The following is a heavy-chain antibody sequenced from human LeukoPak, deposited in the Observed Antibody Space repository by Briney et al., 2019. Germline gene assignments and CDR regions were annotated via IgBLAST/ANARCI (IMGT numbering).Heavy chain of an antibody. J-gene: IGHJ5*02. D-gene: IGHD3-10*01. CDR2: IYYSGST. V-gene: IGHV4-39*01. Sequence: SETLSLTCTVSGGSVSSNSYYWGWIRQPPGKGLKWIGSIYYSGSTYYNPSLKSRVTISVDTSKNQFSLKLSSVTAADTAVYYCARNRYYYGSGTYGVPNWFDPWGQGTLVTVSS. CDR3: ARNRYYYGSGTYGVPNWFDP. CDR1: GGSVSSNSYY.